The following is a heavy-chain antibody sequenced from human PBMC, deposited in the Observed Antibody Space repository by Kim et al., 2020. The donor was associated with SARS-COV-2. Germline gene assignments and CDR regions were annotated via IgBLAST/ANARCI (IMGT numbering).Heavy chain of an antibody. Sequence: SETLSLTCAVYGGSFSGYYWSWIRQPPGKGLEWIGEINHSGSTNYNPSLKSRVTISVDTSKNQFSLKLSSVTAADTAVYFCARSSSGRLLWGQGTLVTVS. CDR1: GGSFSGYY. CDR3: ARSSSGRLL. J-gene: IGHJ4*02. D-gene: IGHD6-19*01. V-gene: IGHV4-34*01. CDR2: INHSGST.